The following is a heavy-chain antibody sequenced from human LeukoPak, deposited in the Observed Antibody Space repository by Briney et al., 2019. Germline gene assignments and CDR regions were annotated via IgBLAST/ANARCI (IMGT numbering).Heavy chain of an antibody. V-gene: IGHV1-18*01. J-gene: IGHJ4*02. Sequence: ASVKVSCKASGYTFTSYGIRWVRQAPGQGLEWMGWISAYNGNTNYAQKLQGRVTMTTDTSTSTAYMELRSLRSDDTAVYYCARDSESGYEFLRDYWGREPWSPSPQ. D-gene: IGHD5-12*01. CDR3: ARDSESGYEFLRDY. CDR1: GYTFTSYG. CDR2: ISAYNGNT.